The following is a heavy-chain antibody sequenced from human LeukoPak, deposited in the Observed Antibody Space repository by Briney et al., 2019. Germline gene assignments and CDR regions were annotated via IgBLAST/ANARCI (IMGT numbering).Heavy chain of an antibody. V-gene: IGHV4-59*01. J-gene: IGHJ5*02. CDR1: GGSISSYY. CDR3: ARDLAGMARGVNWLDP. D-gene: IGHD3-10*01. Sequence: SETLSLTCAVSGGSISSYYWSWIRQPPRKGREWIGYIYSSVSTNYTPSLKSRVTISVDSYKHQSYLKLSSLTAAATAVYYSARDLAGMARGVNWLDPWGQGTLVTVSS. CDR2: IYSSVST.